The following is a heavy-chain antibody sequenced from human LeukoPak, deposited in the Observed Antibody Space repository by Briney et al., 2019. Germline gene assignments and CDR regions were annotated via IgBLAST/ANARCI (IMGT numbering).Heavy chain of an antibody. D-gene: IGHD3-22*01. Sequence: GASVKVSCKASGYTFTGYYMHWVRQAPGQGLEWMGWINPNSGGTNYAQKFQGRVTMTRDTSISTAYMELSRLRSDDTAVYYCARVHYYDSSPGDYWGQGTLVTVSS. CDR2: INPNSGGT. CDR3: ARVHYYDSSPGDY. V-gene: IGHV1-2*02. J-gene: IGHJ4*02. CDR1: GYTFTGYY.